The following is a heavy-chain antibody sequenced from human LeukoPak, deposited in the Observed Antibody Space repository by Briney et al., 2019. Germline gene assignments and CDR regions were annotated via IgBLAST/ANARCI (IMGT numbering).Heavy chain of an antibody. CDR2: ISWNSGSI. D-gene: IGHD3-16*01. V-gene: IGHV3-9*01. CDR1: GFTFDDYA. J-gene: IGHJ4*02. CDR3: AKGGRTVARPSGY. Sequence: GGSLRLSCAASGFTFDDYAMHWVRQAPGKGLEWVSGISWNSGSIGYADSVQCRFTISRDNAKNSLYLQMNSLRAEDTALYYCAKGGRTVARPSGYWGQGTLVTVSS.